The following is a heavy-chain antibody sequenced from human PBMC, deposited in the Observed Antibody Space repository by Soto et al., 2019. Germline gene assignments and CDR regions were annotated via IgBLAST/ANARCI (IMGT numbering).Heavy chain of an antibody. CDR3: ARAATVTTGYWYFDL. V-gene: IGHV4-30-2*01. CDR1: GGSISSGGYS. CDR2: IYHSGST. D-gene: IGHD4-17*01. Sequence: LSLTCAVSGGSISSGGYSWSWIRQPPGKGLEWIGYIYHSGSTYYNPSLKGRVTISVDRSKNQFSLKLSSVTAADTAVYYCARAATVTTGYWYFDLWGRGTLVTVSS. J-gene: IGHJ2*01.